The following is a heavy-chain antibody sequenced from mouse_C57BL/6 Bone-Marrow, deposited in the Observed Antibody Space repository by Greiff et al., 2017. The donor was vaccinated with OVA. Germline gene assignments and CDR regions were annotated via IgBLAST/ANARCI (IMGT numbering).Heavy chain of an antibody. CDR3: ARGSNYPLAMDY. V-gene: IGHV4-1*01. Sequence: EVKLMESGGGLVQPGGSLKLSCAASGIDFSRYWMSWVRRAPGKGLEWIGEINPDSSTINYAPSLKDKFIISRDNAKNTLYLQMSKVRSEDTALYYCARGSNYPLAMDYWGQGTSVTVSS. CDR2: INPDSSTI. J-gene: IGHJ4*01. D-gene: IGHD2-5*01. CDR1: GIDFSRYW.